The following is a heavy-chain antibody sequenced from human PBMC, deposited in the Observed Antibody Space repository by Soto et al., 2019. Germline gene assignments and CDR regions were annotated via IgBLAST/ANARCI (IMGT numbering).Heavy chain of an antibody. J-gene: IGHJ6*02. Sequence: QVQRVRSGAEVKKPGASVKVSCKASGYTFTSYAMHWLRQAPGQRLEGMGWINAGNGNTKYSQKFQGRVTITRDTPASTTYTELSILRAEDTAVYYSASSYSNYPLIDYSYYGMDVLGQGTTVTVSS. CDR3: ASSYSNYPLIDYSYYGMDV. CDR2: INAGNGNT. CDR1: GYTFTSYA. D-gene: IGHD4-4*01. V-gene: IGHV1-3*01.